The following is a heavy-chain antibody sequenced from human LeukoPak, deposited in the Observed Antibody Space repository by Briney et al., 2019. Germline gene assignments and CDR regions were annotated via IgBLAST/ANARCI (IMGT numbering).Heavy chain of an antibody. CDR3: AKASSRGMYEDDYDY. J-gene: IGHJ4*02. Sequence: GGSLRLSCAASGFTFNIDTMSGVRQAPGKGLEWVSAISESGSSTYYADSVKGRFTISRDSSKNTLYLQMNSLRAEDTAVYYCAKASSRGMYEDDYDYWGQGTLVTVSS. CDR2: ISESGSST. D-gene: IGHD2-2*01. V-gene: IGHV3-23*01. CDR1: GFTFNIDT.